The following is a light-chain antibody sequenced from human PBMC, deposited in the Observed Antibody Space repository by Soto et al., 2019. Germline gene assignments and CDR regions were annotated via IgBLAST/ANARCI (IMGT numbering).Light chain of an antibody. V-gene: IGLV2-23*02. CDR3: CSFTSSNTHV. Sequence: QSVLTQPASVSGSPGQSITISCTGTSSDFGNYNLVSWYQQHPGKVPKLILFEVNKRPSGVSGRFSGSKSGNTASLTISGLQAEYEADDYCCSFTSSNTHVFGTGTKLTVL. CDR2: EVN. J-gene: IGLJ1*01. CDR1: SSDFGNYNL.